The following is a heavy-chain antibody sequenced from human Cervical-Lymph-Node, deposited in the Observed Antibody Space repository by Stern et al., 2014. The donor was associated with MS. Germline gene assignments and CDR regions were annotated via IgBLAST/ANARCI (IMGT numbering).Heavy chain of an antibody. Sequence: EDQLVESGGGVIQPGGSLRLSCTASGFTASRAYMPWVRQAPGKGLGWVSLITNVGSTFYTDSVKGRFTISRDDSKNTVYLHMTSLRAEDTAMYYCARDTSSPERSDWWGQGTLVTVSS. CDR2: ITNVGST. V-gene: IGHV3-53*01. CDR3: ARDTSSPERSDW. D-gene: IGHD1-1*01. J-gene: IGHJ4*02. CDR1: GFTASRAY.